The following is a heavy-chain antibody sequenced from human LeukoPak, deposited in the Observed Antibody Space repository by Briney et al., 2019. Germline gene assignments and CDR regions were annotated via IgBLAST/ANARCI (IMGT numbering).Heavy chain of an antibody. CDR3: ARGGSGWSYFYYYGMDV. CDR1: GFTFSDYA. Sequence: GGSLRLSCAASGFTFSDYAMIWVRQAPGKGLEWVSVIYSGGTTYYADSVRGRFTISRDNSENTPYLQMNSLRAEDTAVYYRARGGSGWSYFYYYGMDVWGQGTTVTVSS. D-gene: IGHD6-19*01. V-gene: IGHV3-53*01. J-gene: IGHJ6*02. CDR2: IYSGGTT.